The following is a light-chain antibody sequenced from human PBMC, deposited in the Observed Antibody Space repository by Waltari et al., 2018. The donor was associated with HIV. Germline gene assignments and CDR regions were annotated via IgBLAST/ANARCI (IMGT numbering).Light chain of an antibody. CDR2: TAT. V-gene: IGKV1-39*01. CDR3: QQSFYSPT. CDR1: QSVKTY. J-gene: IGKJ3*01. Sequence: DIQMTQSPSSLSASIGDRVNITCRASQSVKTYLNWYQQKQGQAPKILIYTATTLHTGVPSRFSGSGSGTDFTLTITNLQPDDFAIYFCQQSFYSPTFGPGTTVDIK.